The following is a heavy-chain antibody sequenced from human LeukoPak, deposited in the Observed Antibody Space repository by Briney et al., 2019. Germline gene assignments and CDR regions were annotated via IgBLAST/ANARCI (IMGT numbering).Heavy chain of an antibody. CDR1: GLTFSNFK. J-gene: IGHJ4*02. V-gene: IGHV3-48*03. D-gene: IGHD3/OR15-3a*01. CDR2: ISGSGRST. Sequence: GGSLRLSCAVSGLTFSNFKMNWVRQAPGKGLEWVSYISGSGRSTFYADSVKGRFTISRDNAKNLLYLQMSSLRVEDTAVYYCASWAGNAPSDSWTGPFDYWGQGTLVTVSS. CDR3: ASWAGNAPSDSWTGPFDY.